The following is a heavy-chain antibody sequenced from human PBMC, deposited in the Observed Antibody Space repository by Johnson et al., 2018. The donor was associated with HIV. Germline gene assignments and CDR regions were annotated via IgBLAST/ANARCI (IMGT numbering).Heavy chain of an antibody. CDR1: GFTFSSYG. CDR3: ARDRLWFGESDAFDI. V-gene: IGHV3-48*04. J-gene: IGHJ3*02. D-gene: IGHD3-10*01. CDR2: ISSSGSTI. Sequence: VQLVESGGGVVQPGGSLRLSCAASGFTFSSYGMHWIRQAPGKGLEWVSYISSSGSTIYYADSVKGRFTISRDNAKNSLYLQMNSLRAEDTAVYYCARDRLWFGESDAFDIWGQGTMVTVSS.